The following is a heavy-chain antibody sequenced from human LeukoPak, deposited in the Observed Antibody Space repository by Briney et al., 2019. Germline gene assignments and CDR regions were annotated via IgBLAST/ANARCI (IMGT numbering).Heavy chain of an antibody. V-gene: IGHV4-34*01. CDR2: INPSGST. D-gene: IGHD3-22*01. CDR3: ARGRHDITMIVVVMTSVSYYLDV. Sequence: SETLSLTWAVYGGSFSGYHWTWIRQSPGKGLEWIGDINPSGSTYYNPSLKSRLTISVDTSKNQFSLKLRSVTAADTAVYYCARGRHDITMIVVVMTSVSYYLDVRGKGTTVTVS. J-gene: IGHJ6*03. CDR1: GGSFSGYH.